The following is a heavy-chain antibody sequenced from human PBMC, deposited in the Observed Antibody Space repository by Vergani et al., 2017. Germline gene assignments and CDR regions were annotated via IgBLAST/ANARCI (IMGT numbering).Heavy chain of an antibody. V-gene: IGHV2-70*12. CDR3: ARESSGYVGFDY. CDR2: IDWDDDK. CDR1: GFSLSTSGVG. Sequence: QITLKESGPTLVKPTQTLTLTCTFSGFSLSTSGVGVGWIRQPPGKALEWLALIDWDDDKYYSTSLKTRLTISKDTSKNQVVLTMTNMDPVDTATYYCARESSGYVGFDYWGQGTLVTVSS. J-gene: IGHJ4*02. D-gene: IGHD5-12*01.